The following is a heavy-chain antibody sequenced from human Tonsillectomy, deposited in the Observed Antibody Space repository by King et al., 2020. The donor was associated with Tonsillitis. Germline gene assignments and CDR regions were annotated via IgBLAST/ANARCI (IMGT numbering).Heavy chain of an antibody. CDR3: AKEYYDFCSGYHMWSHLDY. J-gene: IGHJ4*02. CDR1: GFTSSSYG. D-gene: IGHD3-3*01. Sequence: QLVQSGGGVVQPGRSLRLSCVASGFTSSSYGMHWVRQAPGKGLEWGALISYDGNNKSYVDSVKGRFTIPREISKNTLYLQMNSLRPEDTAVYYCAKEYYDFCSGYHMWSHLDYWGQGTLVTVSS. V-gene: IGHV3-30*18. CDR2: ISYDGNNK.